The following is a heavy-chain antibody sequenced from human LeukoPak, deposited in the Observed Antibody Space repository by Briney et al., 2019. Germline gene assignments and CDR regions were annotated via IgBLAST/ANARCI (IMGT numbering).Heavy chain of an antibody. J-gene: IGHJ3*02. CDR3: ARRADMDAFDT. Sequence: PGGSLRLSCAASGFTFSNYNMNWVRQAPGKGLEWVSSISSGGSYIYYADSVKGRFTISRDNAKNSLYLQMNSLRAEDTAVYYCARRADMDAFDTWGQGTMVTVSS. CDR1: GFTFSNYN. CDR2: ISSGGSYI. V-gene: IGHV3-21*01.